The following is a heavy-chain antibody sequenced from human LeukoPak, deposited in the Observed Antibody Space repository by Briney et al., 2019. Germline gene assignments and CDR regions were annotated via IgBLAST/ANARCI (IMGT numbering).Heavy chain of an antibody. D-gene: IGHD2-21*01. CDR3: ASAREYCGGAECYEYFQH. V-gene: IGHV3-53*01. CDR1: GFPVRTHS. CDR2: IYGGGST. J-gene: IGHJ1*01. Sequence: PGGSLRLSFAASGFPVRTHSMSWVRQAPGKGLEWVSVIYGGGSTYYADSVNGRFTISRDSSKNTLFLQMNSLRAEDTALYYCASAREYCGGAECYEYFQHWGQGTLVTVSS.